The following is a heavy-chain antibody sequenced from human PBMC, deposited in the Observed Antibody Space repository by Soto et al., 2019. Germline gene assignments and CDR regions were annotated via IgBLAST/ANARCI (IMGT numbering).Heavy chain of an antibody. Sequence: GESLKISCKGSGYSFTSYWIGWVRQMPGKGLEWMGIIYPGDSDTRYSPSFQGQVTISADKSISTAYLQWSSLKASDTAMYYCARYGDIAVVPAASGMDVWGQGTTVTVSS. CDR1: GYSFTSYW. CDR2: IYPGDSDT. J-gene: IGHJ6*02. CDR3: ARYGDIAVVPAASGMDV. D-gene: IGHD2-2*01. V-gene: IGHV5-51*01.